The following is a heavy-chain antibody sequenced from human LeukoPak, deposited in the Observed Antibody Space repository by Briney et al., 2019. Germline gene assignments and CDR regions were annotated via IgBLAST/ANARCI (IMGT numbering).Heavy chain of an antibody. CDR3: ARDPIGYCSGGSCYTNWFDP. V-gene: IGHV4-61*02. CDR2: IYTSGST. J-gene: IGHJ5*02. CDR1: GGSISSGSYY. Sequence: KPSQTLSLTCTVSGGSISSGSYYWSWIRQPAGKGLEWIGRIYTSGSTNYNPSLKSRVTISVDTSKNQFSLKLSSVTAADTAVYYCARDPIGYCSGGSCYTNWFDPWGQGTLVTVSS. D-gene: IGHD2-15*01.